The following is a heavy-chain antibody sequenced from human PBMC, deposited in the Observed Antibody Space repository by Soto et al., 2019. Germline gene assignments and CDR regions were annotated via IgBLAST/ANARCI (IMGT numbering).Heavy chain of an antibody. J-gene: IGHJ4*02. Sequence: GGSLRLSCAASGFTFSSYWMSWVRQAPGKGLEWVAKIKQDGSEKYYVDSVKGRFTISRDNAKNSLYLQMNSLRAEDTAVYYCARVPEYSSGWYYFDYWGQGTLVTVSS. CDR1: GFTFSSYW. CDR3: ARVPEYSSGWYYFDY. CDR2: IKQDGSEK. D-gene: IGHD6-19*01. V-gene: IGHV3-7*01.